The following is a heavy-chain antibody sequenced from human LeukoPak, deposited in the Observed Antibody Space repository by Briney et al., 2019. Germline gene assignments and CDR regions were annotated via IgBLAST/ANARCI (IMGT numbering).Heavy chain of an antibody. D-gene: IGHD3-22*01. CDR2: MSYSGRT. Sequence: PSDTLSLTCSISGGSIGSSFWNWIRLSPAKGLEGIGYMSYSGRTKYSPSLTSRGTISIQPSKNQLSLTLSSLTAADTALSSCARDRSGIYYTSDVWGQGTMVSVSA. J-gene: IGHJ3*01. CDR3: ARDRSGIYYTSDV. V-gene: IGHV4-59*13. CDR1: GGSIGSSF.